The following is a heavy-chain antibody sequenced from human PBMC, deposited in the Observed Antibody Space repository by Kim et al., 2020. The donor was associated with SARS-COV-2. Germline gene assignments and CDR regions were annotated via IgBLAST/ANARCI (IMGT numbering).Heavy chain of an antibody. CDR2: VYTSGST. CDR1: GGSISGYY. J-gene: IGHJ2*01. Sequence: SETLSLTCTASGGSISGYYWSWIRQPPGKGPEWIGHVYTSGSTQYNPSLRSRVTMSVDASKNQFSLKMSSVTAADTAVYYCSRGGASSKYFDLWGRGTLVTVSS. D-gene: IGHD2-2*01. V-gene: IGHV4-4*07. CDR3: SRGGASSKYFDL.